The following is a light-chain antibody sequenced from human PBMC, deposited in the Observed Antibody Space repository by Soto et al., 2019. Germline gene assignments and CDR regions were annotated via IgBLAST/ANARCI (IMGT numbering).Light chain of an antibody. CDR3: QNWGTGIVV. CDR2: LNSDGSH. CDR1: SGHSSYA. V-gene: IGLV4-69*01. J-gene: IGLJ2*01. Sequence: QPVLTQSPSASASLGASVKLTCTLSSGHSSYAIAWHQQQQEKGPRYLMKLNSDGSHSKGDGIPDRFSGSSSGAERYLTVSSLESEDEADYYCQNWGTGIVVFGGGTKLTVL.